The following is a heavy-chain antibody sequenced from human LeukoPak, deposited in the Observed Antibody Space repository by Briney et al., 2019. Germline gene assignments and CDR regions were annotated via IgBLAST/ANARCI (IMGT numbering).Heavy chain of an antibody. Sequence: XLSXXXXGFTXSSYSMNWVRQAPGKGLEWVSSISSSSSYIYYADSVKGRFTIPRDNAKNSLYLQMNSLRAEDTAVYYCARGSGDGYWRQGTLVTVSS. J-gene: IGHJ4*02. CDR2: ISSSSSYI. CDR1: GFTXSSYS. D-gene: IGHD4-17*01. CDR3: ARGSGDGY. V-gene: IGHV3-21*01.